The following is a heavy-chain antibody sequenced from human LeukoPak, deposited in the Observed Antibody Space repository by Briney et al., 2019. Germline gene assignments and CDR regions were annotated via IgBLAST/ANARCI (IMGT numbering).Heavy chain of an antibody. J-gene: IGHJ4*02. D-gene: IGHD2-15*01. V-gene: IGHV7-4-1*02. CDR2: ISTNTGNP. Sequence: ASVKVSSKASGYTFTTYAMNWVRQAPGQGPEWMGWISTNTGNPTYAQGFTGRFVFSLDTSVSTAYLQISSLKTEDTAVYYCARGGTRGFNPYDYWGQGTLVTVSS. CDR1: GYTFTTYA. CDR3: ARGGTRGFNPYDY.